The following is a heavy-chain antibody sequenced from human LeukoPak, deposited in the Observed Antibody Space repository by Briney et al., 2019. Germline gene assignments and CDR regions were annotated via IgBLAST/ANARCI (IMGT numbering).Heavy chain of an antibody. J-gene: IGHJ6*02. D-gene: IGHD3-10*01. V-gene: IGHV3-48*03. CDR1: GFTFSSYE. CDR3: ASIYGSGSYFHYYYGMDV. Sequence: GGSLRLSCAASGFTFSSYEMNWVRQAPGKGLEWVSYISSSGSTIYYADSVKGRFTISRDNAKNSLYLQMNSLRAEDTAVYYCASIYGSGSYFHYYYGMDVWGQGTTVTVSS. CDR2: ISSSGSTI.